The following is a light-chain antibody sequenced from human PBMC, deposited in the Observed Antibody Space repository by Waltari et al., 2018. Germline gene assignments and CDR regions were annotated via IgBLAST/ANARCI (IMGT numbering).Light chain of an antibody. J-gene: IGKJ4*01. V-gene: IGKV3-11*01. Sequence: VLTQSPATLSLSPGERATLYCRASQSVHNYLAWYQQKPGQAPRLLIYDASNRATGIPARFSGSGSGTDFTLTISSLESEDSAVYYCQQPGFFGGGTKVEIK. CDR2: DAS. CDR1: QSVHNY. CDR3: QQPGF.